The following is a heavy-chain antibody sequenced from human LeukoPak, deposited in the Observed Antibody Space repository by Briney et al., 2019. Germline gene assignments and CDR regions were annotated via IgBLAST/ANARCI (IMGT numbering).Heavy chain of an antibody. CDR3: ATWRTAKTGFDY. D-gene: IGHD1-1*01. V-gene: IGHV4-59*08. CDR1: GGSISSYY. CDR2: VHYSGST. Sequence: SSETLSLTCTVSGGSISSYYWSWIRQPPGKGLEWIGYVHYSGSTYYNPSLKSRVTVSVDTSKNQFSLRLSSVTAADTAVYYCATWRTAKTGFDYWGQGTLVTVSS. J-gene: IGHJ4*02.